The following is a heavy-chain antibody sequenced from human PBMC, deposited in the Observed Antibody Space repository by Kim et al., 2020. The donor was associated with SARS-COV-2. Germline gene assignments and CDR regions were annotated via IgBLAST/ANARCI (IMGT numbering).Heavy chain of an antibody. Sequence: GGSLRLSCAASGFTFSNYGMSWVRQAPGKGLEWVSGISSTGGNTFYVDSVKGRFSISRDSSNNMLYLQMNSLRAEDTAIYYCAKTRSTTCNVPCYYYYA. V-gene: IGHV3-23*01. J-gene: IGHJ6*01. CDR3: AKTRSTTCNVPCYYYYA. CDR2: ISSTGGNT. D-gene: IGHD1-26*01. CDR1: GFTFSNYG.